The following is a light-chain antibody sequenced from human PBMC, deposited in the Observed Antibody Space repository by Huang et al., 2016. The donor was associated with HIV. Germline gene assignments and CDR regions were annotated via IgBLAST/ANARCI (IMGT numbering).Light chain of an antibody. CDR2: DAS. V-gene: IGKV3-11*01. J-gene: IGKJ4*01. Sequence: EIVLTQSPATLSLSPGERATLSCRASQSVSSDLAWYQQKPGQAPRLLIYDASNRATGIPARFSGSVSGTDFTLTISSLEPEDFAVYYCQQRSNWPLTFGGGTKVEIK. CDR1: QSVSSD. CDR3: QQRSNWPLT.